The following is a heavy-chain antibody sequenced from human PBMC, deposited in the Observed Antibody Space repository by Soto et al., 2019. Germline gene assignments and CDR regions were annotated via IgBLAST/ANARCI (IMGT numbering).Heavy chain of an antibody. V-gene: IGHV1-18*01. CDR2: ISAHNGNT. CDR3: GRGRYGDY. CDR1: GYAFTTYG. J-gene: IGHJ4*02. Sequence: QVPLVQSGAEVKKPGASVKVSCKGSGYAFTTYGITWVRQAPGQGLEWMGWISAHNGNTNYAQKLQGRVTVTRDTSTSTAYMELRSLRSDDTAVYYCGRGRYGDYWGQGALVTVSS. D-gene: IGHD1-1*01.